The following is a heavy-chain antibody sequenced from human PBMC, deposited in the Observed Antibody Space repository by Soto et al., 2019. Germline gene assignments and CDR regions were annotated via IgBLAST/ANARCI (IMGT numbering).Heavy chain of an antibody. CDR3: AKDGRLGQFEY. D-gene: IGHD1-1*01. CDR2: INSDGSST. J-gene: IGHJ4*02. Sequence: EVQLVESGGGLVQPGGSLSLSCAASGFTLRGYWMHWVRQAPGKGLVWVSRINSDGSSTSYADSVKGRFTISRDNAKNTLYLQMNSLRAEDTAVYYCAKDGRLGQFEYWGQGTLVTASS. CDR1: GFTLRGYW. V-gene: IGHV3-74*01.